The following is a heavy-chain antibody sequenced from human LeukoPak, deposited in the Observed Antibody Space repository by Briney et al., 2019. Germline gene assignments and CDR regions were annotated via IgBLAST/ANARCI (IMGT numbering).Heavy chain of an antibody. CDR1: GYTFTGYH. CDR3: ARDQGSHTYYYYYMDV. Sequence: ASVKVSCKASGYTFTGYHMHWVRQAPGQGLEWMGWINPNSGGTNYAQKFQGRVTMTRDTSISTAYMELSRLRSDDTAVYYCARDQGSHTYYYYYMDVWGKGTTVTVSS. V-gene: IGHV1-2*02. CDR2: INPNSGGT. D-gene: IGHD6-13*01. J-gene: IGHJ6*03.